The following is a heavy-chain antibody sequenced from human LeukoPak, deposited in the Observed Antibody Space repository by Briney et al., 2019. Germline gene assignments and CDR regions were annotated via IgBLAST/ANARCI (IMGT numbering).Heavy chain of an antibody. J-gene: IGHJ5*02. CDR2: IYHAGNT. CDR3: ARDIRRDNWFDP. Sequence: SETLSLTCTVSGGSISSYYWSWIRQPPGKGLEWIGSIYHAGNTYYNPSLKSRVNISVDTSKNQFSLKVTSVTAADTAVYYCARDIRRDNWFDPWGQGTLVTVSS. V-gene: IGHV4-38-2*02. D-gene: IGHD2-2*02. CDR1: GGSISSYY.